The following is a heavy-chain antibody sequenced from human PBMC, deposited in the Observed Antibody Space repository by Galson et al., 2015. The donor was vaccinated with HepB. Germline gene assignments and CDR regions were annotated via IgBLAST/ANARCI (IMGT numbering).Heavy chain of an antibody. D-gene: IGHD4-17*01. CDR1: GFTFSSYE. J-gene: IGHJ6*02. V-gene: IGHV3-48*03. Sequence: SLRLSCAASGFTFSSYEINWVRQAPGKGLEWVSYISSSGGTTYYADSVKGRFTISRDNAKNSLYLQMNSLRGEDTAVYYCARLASGDLDYYVMDVWDQVTTFTISS. CDR3: ARLASGDLDYYVMDV. CDR2: ISSSGGTT.